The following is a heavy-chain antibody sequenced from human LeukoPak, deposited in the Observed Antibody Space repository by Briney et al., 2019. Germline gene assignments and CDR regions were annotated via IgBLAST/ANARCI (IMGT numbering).Heavy chain of an antibody. CDR1: GFTFDNYG. CDR3: AIPTCSGSGYCSTSDPFHT. J-gene: IGHJ3*02. CDR2: ISGSGGGT. V-gene: IGHV3-23*01. D-gene: IGHD2-2*03. Sequence: GGSLRLSCAASGFTFDNYGIGWVGQAQGRGRDGVSGISGSGGGTYYADSVKGRLTISRDNSKNTLFLQLNSLGVEDTATYYCAIPTCSGSGYCSTSDPFHTWGQGTMVTVSS.